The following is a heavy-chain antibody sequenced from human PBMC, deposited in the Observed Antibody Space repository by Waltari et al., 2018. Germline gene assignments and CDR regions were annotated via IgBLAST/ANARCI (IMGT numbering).Heavy chain of an antibody. Sequence: QVQLVESGGGVVQPGRSLRLSCAASGFTFSSYGMHWVRQAPGTGLEWVAVISYDGSNKYYADSVKGRFTISRDNSKNTLYLQMNSLRAEDTAVYYCAKLLLGGWPRANNWFDPWGQGTLVTVSS. J-gene: IGHJ5*02. V-gene: IGHV3-30*18. CDR1: GFTFSSYG. D-gene: IGHD6-19*01. CDR3: AKLLLGGWPRANNWFDP. CDR2: ISYDGSNK.